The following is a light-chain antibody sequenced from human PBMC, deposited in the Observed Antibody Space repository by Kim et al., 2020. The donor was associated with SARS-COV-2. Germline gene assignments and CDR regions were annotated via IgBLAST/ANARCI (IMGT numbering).Light chain of an antibody. CDR2: GKN. CDR3: NSRDSSGNHLV. Sequence: AXGQTVSIKCQRDRLRSDYASWYQQKPGQAPVLVIYGKNNRPSGIPDRFSGSSSGNTASLTITGAQAEDEADYYCNSRDSSGNHLVFGGGTQLTVL. CDR1: RLRSDY. V-gene: IGLV3-19*01. J-gene: IGLJ2*01.